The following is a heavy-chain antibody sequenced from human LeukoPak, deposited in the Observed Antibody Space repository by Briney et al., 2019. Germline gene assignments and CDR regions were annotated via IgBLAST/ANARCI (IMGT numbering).Heavy chain of an antibody. CDR3: ARDNYYGSGSYYSY. CDR2: INPNSGGT. V-gene: IGHV1-2*02. Sequence: ASVKVSCKASGYTFTGYYMHWVRQAPGQGLEWMGWINPNSGGTNYAQKYQGRVTMTRDTSISTAYMELSRLRSDDTAVYYCARDNYYGSGSYYSYWGQGTLVTVSS. D-gene: IGHD3-10*01. CDR1: GYTFTGYY. J-gene: IGHJ4*02.